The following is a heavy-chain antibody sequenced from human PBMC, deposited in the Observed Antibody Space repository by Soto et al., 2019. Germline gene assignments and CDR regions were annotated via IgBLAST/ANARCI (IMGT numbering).Heavy chain of an antibody. D-gene: IGHD3-16*01. CDR1: GFTFSDYY. V-gene: IGHV3-11*05. J-gene: IGHJ4*02. CDR3: ARERGGSQGIFDC. CDR2: ISSSSSYT. Sequence: QVQLVESGGGLVKPGGSLRLSCAASGFTFSDYYMSWIRQAPGKGLEWVSYISSSSSYTNYADSVKGRFTIYRNNAKNSLYQQMNSPRAENTAVYYCARERGGSQGIFDCWGQGTLGTVSS.